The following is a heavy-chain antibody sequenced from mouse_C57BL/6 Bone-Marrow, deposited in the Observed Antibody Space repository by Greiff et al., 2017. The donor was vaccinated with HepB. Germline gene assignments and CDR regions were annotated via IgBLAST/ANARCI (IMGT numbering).Heavy chain of an antibody. Sequence: EVKVVESGGGLVKPGGSLKLSCAASGFTFSSYAMSWVRQTPEKRLKWVATISDGGSYTYYPDNVKGRFTISRDNAKNNLYLQMSHLKSEDTAMYYGAIDPGWLLLSMDYWGQGTSVTVSS. J-gene: IGHJ4*01. V-gene: IGHV5-4*01. CDR1: GFTFSSYA. CDR3: AIDPGWLLLSMDY. CDR2: ISDGGSYT. D-gene: IGHD2-3*01.